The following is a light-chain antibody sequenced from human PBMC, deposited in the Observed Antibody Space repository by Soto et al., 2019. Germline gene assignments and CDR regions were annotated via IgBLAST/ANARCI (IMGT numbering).Light chain of an antibody. J-gene: IGKJ4*01. V-gene: IGKV3-15*01. CDR3: QQYLDWQLT. CDR1: QSLATN. CDR2: GIS. Sequence: EIVMTQSPVTLSVSPGERGTLSCRASQSLATNLAWYQQKPGQTPRLVIYGISARASGIPGRCSGSGFGTDFTLAISSLQPEDSAVYYGQQYLDWQLTFGGGTKVEI.